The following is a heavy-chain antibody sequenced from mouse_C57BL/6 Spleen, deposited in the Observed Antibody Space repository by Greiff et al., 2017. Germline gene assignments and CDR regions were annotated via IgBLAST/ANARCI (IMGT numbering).Heavy chain of an antibody. D-gene: IGHD1-1*01. V-gene: IGHV14-3*01. Sequence: VQLQQPVAELVRPGASVKLSCTASGFNIKNTYMHWVKQRPEQGLEWIGRIDPANGNTKYAPKFQGKATITADTSSNTAYLQLSSLTSEDTAIYYCAGMVDYGGSYVGWYFDVWGTGTTVTVSS. CDR2: IDPANGNT. CDR1: GFNIKNTY. J-gene: IGHJ1*03. CDR3: AGMVDYGGSYVGWYFDV.